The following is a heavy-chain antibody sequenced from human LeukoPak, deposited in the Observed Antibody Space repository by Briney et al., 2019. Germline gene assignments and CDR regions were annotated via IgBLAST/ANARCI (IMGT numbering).Heavy chain of an antibody. CDR1: GGSINDFY. J-gene: IGHJ3*02. V-gene: IGHV4-59*08. Sequence: SETLSLTCTVSGGSINDFYCSWVRQPPGKGLEWLGYIYSSGSTNCNPSLESRVTMSVDTSKNQFSLRLTSVTAADTAVYFCARHSGNYGGAFDIWGQGTMVTVSS. D-gene: IGHD1-7*01. CDR3: ARHSGNYGGAFDI. CDR2: IYSSGST.